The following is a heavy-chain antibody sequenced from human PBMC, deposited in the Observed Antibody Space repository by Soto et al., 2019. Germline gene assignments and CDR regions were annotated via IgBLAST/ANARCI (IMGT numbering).Heavy chain of an antibody. V-gene: IGHV3-21*01. D-gene: IGHD6-6*01. CDR3: ARYISSTPDY. CDR1: GFTFSSYS. CDR2: ISSSSSYI. Sequence: EVQLVESGGCLVKPGGSLRLSCAASGFTFSSYSMNWVRQAPGKGLEWVSSISSSSSYIYYADSVKGRFTISRDNAKNALYLQMNRLIAEATAVYYCARYISSTPDYWGQGNLVTVSS. J-gene: IGHJ4*02.